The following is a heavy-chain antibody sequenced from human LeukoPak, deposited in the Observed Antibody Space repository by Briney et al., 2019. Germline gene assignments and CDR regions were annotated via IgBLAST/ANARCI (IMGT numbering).Heavy chain of an antibody. J-gene: IGHJ4*02. CDR1: GGSISSSSYY. V-gene: IGHV4-39*07. D-gene: IGHD4-17*01. CDR3: ASTSWGDYKFDY. CDR2: IYYSGST. Sequence: SETLSLTCTVSGGSISSSSYYWGWIRQPPGKGLEWIGSIYYSGSTYYNPSLKSRVTISVDTSKNQFSLKLSSVTAADTAVYYCASTSWGDYKFDYWGQGTLVTVSS.